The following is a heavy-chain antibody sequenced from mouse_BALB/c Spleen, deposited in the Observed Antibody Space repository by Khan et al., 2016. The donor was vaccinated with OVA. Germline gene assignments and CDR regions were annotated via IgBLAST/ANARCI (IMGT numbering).Heavy chain of an antibody. V-gene: IGHV1S81*02. CDR3: TRSGYGSFAY. J-gene: IGHJ3*01. CDR2: INPTSGGT. Sequence: QVQLQQSGAELVKPGASVRLSCKASGYTFTSYYLYWVKQRPGQGLEWIGDINPTSGGTNFNEKFKSKATLPVDKSSSTAYIQLNSLTSEDSAVYDCTRSGYGSFAYWGQGTLVTVSA. D-gene: IGHD2-2*01. CDR1: GYTFTSYY.